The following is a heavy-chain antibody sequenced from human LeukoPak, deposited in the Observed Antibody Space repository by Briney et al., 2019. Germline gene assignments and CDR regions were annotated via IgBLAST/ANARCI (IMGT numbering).Heavy chain of an antibody. D-gene: IGHD2-15*01. J-gene: IGHJ4*02. Sequence: ASAKASCKAFRYDPITNYIHWVRQSPGPGLEWMRTINPSVGTTTYGQRFQGRVTMTRETSTTTVYMDLSSLTSEDTAIYYCAKGFCTGASCYVLDSWGQGTLVTVSS. CDR1: RYDPITNY. CDR2: INPSVGTT. V-gene: IGHV1-46*01. CDR3: AKGFCTGASCYVLDS.